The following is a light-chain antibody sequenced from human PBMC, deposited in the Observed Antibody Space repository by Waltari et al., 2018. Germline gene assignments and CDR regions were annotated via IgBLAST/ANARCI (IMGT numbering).Light chain of an antibody. CDR1: SSDVGRYNL. J-gene: IGLJ3*02. Sequence: QSALTQPASVSGSPGQSITISCTGTSSDVGRYNLVSWYQQHPGKAPKLMIYEVSKRPSGVSNRFSGSKSGNTASLTISGLQAEDEADYYCCSYAGSILGVFGGGTKLTVL. CDR3: CSYAGSILGV. V-gene: IGLV2-23*02. CDR2: EVS.